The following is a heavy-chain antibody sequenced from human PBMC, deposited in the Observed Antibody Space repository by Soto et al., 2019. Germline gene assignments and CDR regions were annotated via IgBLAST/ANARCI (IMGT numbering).Heavy chain of an antibody. CDR3: ARAGGNSSSWRDLNYYYGMDV. D-gene: IGHD6-13*01. Sequence: QVQLVQSGAEVKKPGSSVKVSCKASGGTFSSYAISWVRQAPGQGLEWMGGIIPIFGTANYAQKFQGRVTITADESTSTAYMELSSLRSEDTAVYYCARAGGNSSSWRDLNYYYGMDVWGQGTTVTVSS. J-gene: IGHJ6*02. CDR1: GGTFSSYA. CDR2: IIPIFGTA. V-gene: IGHV1-69*12.